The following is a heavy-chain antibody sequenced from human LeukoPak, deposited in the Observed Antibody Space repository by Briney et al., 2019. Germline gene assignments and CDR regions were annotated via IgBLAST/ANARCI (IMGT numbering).Heavy chain of an antibody. J-gene: IGHJ4*02. CDR2: ISSSSSYI. Sequence: GGSLRLSCAASGFTFSSDSMNWVRQAPGKGLEWVSSISSSSSYIYYADSVKGRFTISRANAKNSLYLQMNSLRAEDTAVYYCARGRGSGSYDYWGQGTLVTVSS. CDR3: ARGRGSGSYDY. D-gene: IGHD3-10*01. CDR1: GFTFSSDS. V-gene: IGHV3-21*01.